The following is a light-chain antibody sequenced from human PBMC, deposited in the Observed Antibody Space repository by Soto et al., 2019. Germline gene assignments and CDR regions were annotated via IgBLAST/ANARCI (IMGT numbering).Light chain of an antibody. Sequence: EIVLTQSPGTLSLSPGERATLSCRASQSVSSSYLAWYRQRPGQAPRLLIYGASIRATGIPDRFSGSGYGTDFTLTISRLEPEDFAVFDCQQDGSSPSFGPGTKVDIK. CDR3: QQDGSSPS. CDR2: GAS. CDR1: QSVSSSY. J-gene: IGKJ3*01. V-gene: IGKV3-20*01.